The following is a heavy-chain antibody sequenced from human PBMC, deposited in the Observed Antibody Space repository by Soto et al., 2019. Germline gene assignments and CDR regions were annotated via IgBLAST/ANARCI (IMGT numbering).Heavy chain of an antibody. D-gene: IGHD3-3*02. V-gene: IGHV1-69*12. CDR3: ARDKDLQQLGGNYYYIMDV. CDR2: IMPVFPTP. Sequence: QVQLVQSGAEVKKPGSSVKVSCKTSGGTFRTSAISWVRQAPGQGLEWMGGIMPVFPTPDYAQKFQGRVTITAEESTGTAYMELSSLRSEDPAVYYCARDKDLQQLGGNYYYIMDVWGQGTTVTVSS. CDR1: GGTFRTSA. J-gene: IGHJ6*01.